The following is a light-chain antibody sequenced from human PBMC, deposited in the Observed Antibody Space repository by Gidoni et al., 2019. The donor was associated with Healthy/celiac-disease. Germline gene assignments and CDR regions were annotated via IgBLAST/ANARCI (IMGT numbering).Light chain of an antibody. J-gene: IGLJ2*01. CDR2: KDS. V-gene: IGLV3-25*03. CDR3: QSADSSDVV. Sequence: SYELTPPPSVSVSPGQTARITCSGDALPKQYAYWYQQKPGQAPVLVIYKDSERPSGIPERFSGSSSGTTVTLTISGVQAEDEADYYCQSADSSDVVFGGGTKLTVL. CDR1: ALPKQY.